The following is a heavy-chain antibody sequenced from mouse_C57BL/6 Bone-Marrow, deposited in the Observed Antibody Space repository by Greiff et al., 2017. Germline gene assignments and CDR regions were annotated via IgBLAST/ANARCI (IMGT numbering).Heavy chain of an antibody. CDR2: ISNGGGST. CDR1: GFTFSDYY. J-gene: IGHJ4*01. CDR3: ARLSTSMDY. D-gene: IGHD1-1*01. Sequence: EVKLVESGGGLVQPGGSLKLSCAAFGFTFSDYYMYWVRQTPEKRLEWVAYISNGGGSTYYPDTVKGRFTISRDNAKNTLYLQMSRLKSEDTAMYYCARLSTSMDYWGQGTSVTVSS. V-gene: IGHV5-12*01.